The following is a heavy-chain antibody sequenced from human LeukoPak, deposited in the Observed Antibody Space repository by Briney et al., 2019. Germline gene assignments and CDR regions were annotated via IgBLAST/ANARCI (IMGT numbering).Heavy chain of an antibody. V-gene: IGHV1-69*13. CDR3: ARGWLRSREFDY. CDR2: IIPIFGTA. D-gene: IGHD5-12*01. CDR1: GGTFISYA. Sequence: ASVKVSCKASGGTFISYAISWVRQAPGQGLEWMGGIIPIFGTASYAQKFQGRVTITADESTSTAYMELSSLRSEDTAVYYCARGWLRSREFDYWGQGTLVTVSS. J-gene: IGHJ4*02.